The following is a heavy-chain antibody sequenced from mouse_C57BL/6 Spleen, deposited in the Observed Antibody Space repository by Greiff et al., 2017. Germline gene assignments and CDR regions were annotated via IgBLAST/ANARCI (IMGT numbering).Heavy chain of an antibody. Sequence: ESGAELVKPGASVKLSCKASGYTFTEYTIHWVKQRSGQGLEWIGWFYPGSGSIKYNEKFKDKATLTADKSSSTVYMELSRLTSEDSAVYCCARHDNWDGDFDYWGQGTTLTVSS. J-gene: IGHJ2*01. D-gene: IGHD4-1*01. V-gene: IGHV1-62-2*01. CDR1: GYTFTEYT. CDR2: FYPGSGSI. CDR3: ARHDNWDGDFDY.